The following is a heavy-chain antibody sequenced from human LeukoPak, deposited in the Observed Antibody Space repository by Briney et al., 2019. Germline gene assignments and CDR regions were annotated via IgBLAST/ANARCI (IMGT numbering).Heavy chain of an antibody. V-gene: IGHV3-7*01. D-gene: IGHD7-27*01. Sequence: GGSLRLSCAASGFTFSSYWMSWVRQAPGKGLEWVANIKHDGSEKYYVDSVKGRFTISRDNAKNSLYLQMNSLRAEDTAVYYCARDRSKTSGEPLDYWGQGTLVTVSS. CDR3: ARDRSKTSGEPLDY. CDR1: GFTFSSYW. J-gene: IGHJ4*02. CDR2: IKHDGSEK.